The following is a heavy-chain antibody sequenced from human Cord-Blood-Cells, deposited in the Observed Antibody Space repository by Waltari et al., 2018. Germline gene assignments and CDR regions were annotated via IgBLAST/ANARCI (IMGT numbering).Heavy chain of an antibody. CDR2: INPNSGGT. CDR1: GYTFTRYY. V-gene: IGHV1-2*02. D-gene: IGHD3-10*01. CDR3: ARVAYGSGSYAFDI. J-gene: IGHJ3*02. Sequence: QVQLVQSGAAVKKPGASVTVSCKASGYTFTRYYLHLVRQAPGQGLEWMGWINPNSGGTNYAQKFQGRVTMTRDTSISTAYMELSRLRSDDTAVYYCARVAYGSGSYAFDIWGQGTMVTVSS.